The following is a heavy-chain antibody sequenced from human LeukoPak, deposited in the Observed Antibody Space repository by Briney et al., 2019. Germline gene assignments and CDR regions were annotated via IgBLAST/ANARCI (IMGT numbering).Heavy chain of an antibody. J-gene: IGHJ6*02. CDR1: GGTLSRYT. V-gene: IGHV1-18*01. Sequence: ASVKVSCKASGGTLSRYTISWVRQAPGQGLEWMGWISAYNGNTNYAQKLQGRVTMTTDTSTSTAYMELRSLRSDDTAVYYCARMDERGPSGMDVWGQGTTVTVSS. CDR3: ARMDERGPSGMDV. CDR2: ISAYNGNT. D-gene: IGHD2-2*03.